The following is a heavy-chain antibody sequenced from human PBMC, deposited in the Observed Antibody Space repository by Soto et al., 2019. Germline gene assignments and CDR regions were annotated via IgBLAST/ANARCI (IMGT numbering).Heavy chain of an antibody. CDR1: GFTFSNYA. D-gene: IGHD3-10*01. Sequence: EVQLLESGGGLVQPGGSLRLSCVASGFTFSNYAMNWVRQAPGKGLEWVPAISGGAGSTNYADSVKGRFTISRDTSKNTLFLQMNSLGADDTAVYYCAKDTYGFDYWGQGTLVTVSS. CDR2: ISGGAGST. CDR3: AKDTYGFDY. J-gene: IGHJ4*02. V-gene: IGHV3-23*01.